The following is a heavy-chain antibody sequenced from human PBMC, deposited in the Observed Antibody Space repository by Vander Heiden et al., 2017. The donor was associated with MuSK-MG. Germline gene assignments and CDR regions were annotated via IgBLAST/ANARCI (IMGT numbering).Heavy chain of an antibody. V-gene: IGHV4-59*01. J-gene: IGHJ4*02. CDR2: IYYSGST. Sequence: QVQLQESGPGLVKPSETLSLTCTVSGGSISSSYWSWIRQPPGKGLEWIGYIYYSGSTNYNPSLKSRVTISVDTSKNQFSLKLSSVTAADTAVYYCARETRGMTTVTTVDYWGQGTLVTVSS. D-gene: IGHD4-17*01. CDR3: ARETRGMTTVTTVDY. CDR1: GGSISSSY.